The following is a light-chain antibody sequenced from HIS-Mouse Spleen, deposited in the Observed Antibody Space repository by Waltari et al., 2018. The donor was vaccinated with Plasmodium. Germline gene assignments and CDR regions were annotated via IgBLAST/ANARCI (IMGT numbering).Light chain of an antibody. Sequence: EFVFTQSPATLSLSLGERTTPSCRASQSVSSYLAWYQQKPGQATRPLIYDASNRATGIPARFSGSGSGTDFTLTISSLEPEDFAVYYCQQRSNWPSLTFGGGTKVEIK. J-gene: IGKJ4*01. V-gene: IGKV3-11*01. CDR1: QSVSSY. CDR2: DAS. CDR3: QQRSNWPSLT.